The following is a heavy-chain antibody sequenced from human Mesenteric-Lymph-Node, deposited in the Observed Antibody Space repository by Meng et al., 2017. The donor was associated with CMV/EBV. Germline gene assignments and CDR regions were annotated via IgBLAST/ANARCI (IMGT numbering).Heavy chain of an antibody. CDR3: ASLYYYGSGSYYSISDY. CDR2: INSDGSTT. D-gene: IGHD3-10*01. J-gene: IGHJ4*01. Sequence: FTFSTYWMHWVRQPPGKGLVWVSHINSDGSTTNYADSVKGRFTISRDNAKNTLYLQMNSLRAEDTAVYYCASLYYYGSGSYYSISDYWGHGTLVTVSS. CDR1: FTFSTYW. V-gene: IGHV3-74*01.